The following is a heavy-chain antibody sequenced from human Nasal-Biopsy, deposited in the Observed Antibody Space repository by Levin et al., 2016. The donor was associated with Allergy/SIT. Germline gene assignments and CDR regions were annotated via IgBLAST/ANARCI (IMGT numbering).Heavy chain of an antibody. CDR2: INGDGSMR. V-gene: IGHV3-74*01. Sequence: GESLKISCAVSGFTFGSYWMHWVRQVPGKGLMWVSRINGDGSMRSYADSVKGRFTISRDNAKNTLNLQMNSLRAGDTAVYYCARDNIMLTSGPEYWGKGTLVTVSS. J-gene: IGHJ4*02. CDR1: GFTFGSYW. D-gene: IGHD3-16*01. CDR3: ARDNIMLTSGPEY.